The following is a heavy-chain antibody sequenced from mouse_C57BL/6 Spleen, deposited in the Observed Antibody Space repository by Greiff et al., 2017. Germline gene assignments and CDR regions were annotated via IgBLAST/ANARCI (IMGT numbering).Heavy chain of an antibody. CDR1: GYTFTSYW. D-gene: IGHD2-5*01. V-gene: IGHV1-69*01. CDR3: ARPRAYYSNYWYFDV. J-gene: IGHJ1*03. Sequence: QVQLQQPGAELVMPGASVKLSCKASGYTFTSYWMHWVKQRPGQGLEWIGEIDPSASYTNYNQKFKGKSTLTVDKSSSTAYRQLSSLTSEDSAVYYCARPRAYYSNYWYFDVWGTGTTVTVSS. CDR2: IDPSASYT.